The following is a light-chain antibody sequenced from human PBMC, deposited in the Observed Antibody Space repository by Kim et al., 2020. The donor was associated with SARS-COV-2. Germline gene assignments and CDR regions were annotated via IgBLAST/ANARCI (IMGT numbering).Light chain of an antibody. CDR1: SLRSDY. CDR3: NSRDSSGNHYV. V-gene: IGLV3-19*01. J-gene: IGLJ1*01. Sequence: LGQTVRITCQGDSLRSDYASWYQQKPGQAPVLVIYGKNNRPSGIPDRFSGSSSGNTASLTITGAQAEDEADYYCNSRDSSGNHYVFGTGTKVTVL. CDR2: GKN.